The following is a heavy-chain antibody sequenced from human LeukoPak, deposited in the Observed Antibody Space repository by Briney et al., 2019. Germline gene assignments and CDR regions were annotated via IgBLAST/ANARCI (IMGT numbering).Heavy chain of an antibody. D-gene: IGHD4-17*01. Sequence: GGSLRLSCAASGFTFSSYSMNWVRQAPGKGLEWVSSISSSSGYIYYADSVKGRFTISRDNAKNSLYLQMNSLRSEDTAVYYCARMTTVTTATMGYWGQGTLVTVSS. CDR3: ARMTTVTTATMGY. V-gene: IGHV3-21*04. CDR2: ISSSSGYI. J-gene: IGHJ4*02. CDR1: GFTFSSYS.